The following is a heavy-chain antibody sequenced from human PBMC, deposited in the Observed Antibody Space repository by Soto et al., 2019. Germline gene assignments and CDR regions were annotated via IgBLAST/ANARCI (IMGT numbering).Heavy chain of an antibody. V-gene: IGHV3-23*01. CDR3: EKAGPGAAGNEYYYYYGMDV. Sequence: EVQLLESGGGLLKPGGSLRLSCAASGFTFSSYAMSWVRQAPGKGLAWVSAISGSGGSTYYADSVKGRFTISRDNSKNTLYLQMNSLRAEDTAVYYCEKAGPGAAGNEYYYYYGMDVWGQGTTVTVSS. D-gene: IGHD6-19*01. CDR1: GFTFSSYA. CDR2: ISGSGGST. J-gene: IGHJ6*02.